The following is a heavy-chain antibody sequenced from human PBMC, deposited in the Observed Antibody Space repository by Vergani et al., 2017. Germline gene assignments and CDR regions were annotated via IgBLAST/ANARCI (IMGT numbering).Heavy chain of an antibody. CDR1: GFTFSSYS. CDR3: ARDRCSGVSCYLDY. J-gene: IGHJ4*02. Sequence: EVQLVESGGGLVKPGGSLRLSCAASGFTFSSYSMNWVRQAPGKGLEWVSSISSSSSYIYYADSVKGRFTISRDNAKNSLYLQMNSLRAEDTAVYYCARDRCSGVSCYLDYWGQGTLVTVSS. D-gene: IGHD2-15*01. V-gene: IGHV3-21*01. CDR2: ISSSSSYI.